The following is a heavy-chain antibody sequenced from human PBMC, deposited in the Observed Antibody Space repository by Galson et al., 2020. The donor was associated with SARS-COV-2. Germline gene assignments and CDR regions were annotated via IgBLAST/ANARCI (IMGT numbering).Heavy chain of an antibody. Sequence: SETLSLTCTVSGGSISSDGYYWNWIRQHPGKGLEWIGYIYYSGSTYYNPSLKSRLTMSVDTSKNQFALNLSSVTAADTAIYYCARGHYRLIDSWGPGTLVTVSS. CDR1: GGSISSDGYY. V-gene: IGHV4-31*03. J-gene: IGHJ4*02. D-gene: IGHD3-16*02. CDR3: ARGHYRLIDS. CDR2: IYYSGST.